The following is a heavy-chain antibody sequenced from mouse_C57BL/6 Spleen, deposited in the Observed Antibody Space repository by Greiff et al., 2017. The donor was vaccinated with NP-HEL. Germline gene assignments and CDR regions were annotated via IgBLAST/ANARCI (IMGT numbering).Heavy chain of an antibody. D-gene: IGHD1-3*01. CDR1: GYTFTDYN. CDR3: ARVGAQGYAMDY. J-gene: IGHJ4*01. V-gene: IGHV1-22*01. CDR2: INPNNGGT. Sequence: EVQLQQSGPELVKPGASVTMSCKASGYTFTDYNMHWVKQSHGKSLEWIGYINPNNGGTSYNQKFKGQATLTVNKSSSTAYMELRSLTSEDSAVYYRARVGAQGYAMDYWGQGTSVTVSA.